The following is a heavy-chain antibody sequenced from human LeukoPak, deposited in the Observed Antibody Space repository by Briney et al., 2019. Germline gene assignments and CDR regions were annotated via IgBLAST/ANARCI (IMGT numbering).Heavy chain of an antibody. J-gene: IGHJ4*02. CDR3: AREGYYGSGSPPSLYFDY. Sequence: GGSLRLSCTASGFSLSNYGMHWVRQAPGKGLEWVAIIWGDQRYKHYADSVKGRFTISRDNSRSTLYLQMNSLRPEDTAIYYCAREGYYGSGSPPSLYFDYWGQGTLVTVSS. D-gene: IGHD3-10*01. CDR1: GFSLSNYG. V-gene: IGHV3-30*02. CDR2: IWGDQRYK.